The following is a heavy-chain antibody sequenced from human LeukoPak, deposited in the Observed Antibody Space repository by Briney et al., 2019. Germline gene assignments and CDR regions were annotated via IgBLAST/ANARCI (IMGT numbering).Heavy chain of an antibody. V-gene: IGHV3-30*18. CDR1: GFTFSSYG. CDR2: ISYDGSNK. CDR3: AKDSGGDFDY. J-gene: IGHJ4*02. D-gene: IGHD3-10*01. Sequence: PGRSQRLSCAASGFTFSSYGMHWVRQAPGKGLEWVAVISYDGSNKYYADSVKGRFTISRDNSKNTLYLQMNSLRAEDTAVYYCAKDSGGDFDYWGQGTLVTVSS.